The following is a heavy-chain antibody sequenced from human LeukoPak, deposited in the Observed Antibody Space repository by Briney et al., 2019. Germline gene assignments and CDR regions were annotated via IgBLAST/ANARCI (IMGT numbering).Heavy chain of an antibody. Sequence: PGRSLRLSCSASGFTFGDQAMTWFRQAPGKGLEWIGFIRSSPYGATTESAASVKGRFTISRDDSKSIAYLQMNTLKTEDTAVYYCAKGYSYRDYWGQGTLVTVSS. CDR3: AKGYSYRDY. J-gene: IGHJ4*02. V-gene: IGHV3-49*03. D-gene: IGHD5-18*01. CDR2: IRSSPYGATT. CDR1: GFTFGDQA.